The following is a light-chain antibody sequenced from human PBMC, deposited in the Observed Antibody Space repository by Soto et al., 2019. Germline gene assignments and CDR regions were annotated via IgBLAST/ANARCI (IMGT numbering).Light chain of an antibody. CDR2: AAS. J-gene: IGKJ1*01. CDR3: QQYNIWPLWT. Sequence: EKVMTQSPATLSVSPGDRATLSCRASESVTSSLAWYQQKPGQPPRLLIYAASTRATDVPARFSGGGSETEFTLTISSLQSEDFAVYFCQQYNIWPLWTFGQGTKVYIK. V-gene: IGKV3-15*01. CDR1: ESVTSS.